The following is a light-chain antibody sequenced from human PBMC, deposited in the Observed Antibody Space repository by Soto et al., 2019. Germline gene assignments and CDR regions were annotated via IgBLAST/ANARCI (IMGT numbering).Light chain of an antibody. CDR1: SSDVGGYNY. Sequence: QSALTQPASVSGSPGQSITISCTGTSSDVGGYNYVSWYQQHPDKAPEVMIYEVTKRPSGGADRFSGSKSGNTASLTISGLQAEDEAVYYCYSYTSRSTGVFGGGTKLTVL. V-gene: IGLV2-14*01. CDR2: EVT. CDR3: YSYTSRSTGV. J-gene: IGLJ3*02.